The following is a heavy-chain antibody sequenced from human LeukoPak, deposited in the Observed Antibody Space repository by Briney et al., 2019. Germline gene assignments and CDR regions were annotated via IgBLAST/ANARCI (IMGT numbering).Heavy chain of an antibody. J-gene: IGHJ4*02. CDR2: IYYSGST. Sequence: PSETLSLTCSVSGGSISGSSYYWGWIRQPPGKGLEWIGSIYYSGSTYYNPALKSRVTISVDTSKNQFSLKVSSVTAADTAVYYCASVYMATLCFDYWGQGTLVTVSS. CDR3: ASVYMATLCFDY. V-gene: IGHV4-39*01. CDR1: GGSISGSSYY. D-gene: IGHD5-24*01.